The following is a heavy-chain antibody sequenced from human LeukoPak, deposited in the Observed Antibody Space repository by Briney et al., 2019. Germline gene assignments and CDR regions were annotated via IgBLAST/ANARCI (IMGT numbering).Heavy chain of an antibody. CDR3: AKDAPVNIVVVPAANS. CDR2: IIGSGGST. CDR1: GFTFSRYA. J-gene: IGHJ4*02. V-gene: IGHV3-23*01. D-gene: IGHD2-2*01. Sequence: PGGSLRLSCAASGFTFSRYAMSWVRQAPGKGLEWVSAIIGSGGSTYYADSVKGRFTISRDNSKNTLYLQMNSLRAEDTAVYYCAKDAPVNIVVVPAANSWGQGTLVTVSS.